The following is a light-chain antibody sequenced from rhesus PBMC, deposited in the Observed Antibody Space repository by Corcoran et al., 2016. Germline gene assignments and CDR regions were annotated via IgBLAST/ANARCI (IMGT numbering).Light chain of an antibody. V-gene: IGKV3-42*03. CDR2: GAS. Sequence: EIVMTQSPATLSLSPGERATLSCRASQSVSSSFAWYQQKPGQAPGLRIYGASSRATGIPDRFSGSGSGTEFNLTISSLEPEDFAVYYCQQYSNWPLTFGGGTKVEIK. J-gene: IGKJ4*01. CDR3: QQYSNWPLT. CDR1: QSVSSS.